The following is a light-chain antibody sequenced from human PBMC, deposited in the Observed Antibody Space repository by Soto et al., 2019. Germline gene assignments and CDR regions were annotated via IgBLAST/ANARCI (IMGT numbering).Light chain of an antibody. CDR3: SSYTSSSTLLYV. J-gene: IGLJ1*01. Sequence: QSALTQPASVSGSPGQSITISCTGTSRDVGGYNYVSWYQQHPGKAPKLMIYDVSNRPSGVSNRFSGSKSGNTASLTISGLQAEDEADYYCSSYTSSSTLLYVFGTGTKVTAL. V-gene: IGLV2-14*01. CDR2: DVS. CDR1: SRDVGGYNY.